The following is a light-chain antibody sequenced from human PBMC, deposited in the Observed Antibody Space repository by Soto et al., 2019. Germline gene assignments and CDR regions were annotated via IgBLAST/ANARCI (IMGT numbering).Light chain of an antibody. J-gene: IGKJ1*01. V-gene: IGKV3-15*01. CDR1: QTIGSN. CDR3: QHYYSWPRT. Sequence: DRVMTQSPATLSVSPGERATLSCRASQTIGSNLAWYQQRPGQPPRLLIYGASTRATGIPARFSGSGSGTEFTLTITSLQSEDFAVYYCQHYYSWPRTFGQGTKVEV. CDR2: GAS.